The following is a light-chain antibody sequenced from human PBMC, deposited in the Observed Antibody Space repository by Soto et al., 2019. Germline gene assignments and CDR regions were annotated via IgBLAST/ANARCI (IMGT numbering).Light chain of an antibody. V-gene: IGKV3-15*01. Sequence: EVVMTQSPATLSVSPGERATLSCRASQSVSNNLAWYQQKPGQAPRLLIYGASTRATGIPARFSGSGSGTEFTLTISSLQSEDFAVYYCQQYNNWWTFGLGTKVEIK. CDR3: QQYNNWWT. CDR1: QSVSNN. J-gene: IGKJ1*01. CDR2: GAS.